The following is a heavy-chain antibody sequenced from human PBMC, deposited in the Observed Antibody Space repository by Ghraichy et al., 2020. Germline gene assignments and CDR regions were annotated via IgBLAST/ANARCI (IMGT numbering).Heavy chain of an antibody. CDR2: IYYDGSR. CDR1: GGSISTYY. CDR3: ATFRRHATPSDAFEI. V-gene: IGHV4-59*01. J-gene: IGHJ3*02. Sequence: SETLSLTCTVSGGSISTYYWSWIRQPPGKGLEWIGYIYYDGSRNYNPSLRSRVTISVDSSKNQLSLNLNSVTAADTAVYYCATFRRHATPSDAFEIWGQGSMVTVSS.